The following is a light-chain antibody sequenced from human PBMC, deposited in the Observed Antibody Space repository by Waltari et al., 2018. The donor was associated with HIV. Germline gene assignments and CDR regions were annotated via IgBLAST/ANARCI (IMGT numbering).Light chain of an antibody. CDR2: QGT. J-gene: IGLJ2*01. CDR1: KLGNKY. V-gene: IGLV3-1*01. CDR3: QAWDTSTASVV. Sequence: SYELTQPPSVSVSPGQTASITCSGDKLGNKYACWYHQKAGQSAVMVIYQGTKRPSGIPGRFSGSNSGNTATLTISGTQALDEAHYYCQAWDTSTASVVFCGGTKLTVL.